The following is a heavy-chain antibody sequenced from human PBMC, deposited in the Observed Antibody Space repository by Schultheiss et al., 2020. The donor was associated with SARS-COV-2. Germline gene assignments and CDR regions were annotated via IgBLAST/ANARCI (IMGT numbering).Heavy chain of an antibody. Sequence: SETLSLTCAVSGGSISSSNWWSWVRQHPGKGLEWIGEIYHSGSTNYNPSLKSRVTISVDKSKNQFSLKLSSVTVADTAVYYCERALLWFGESPEPAPQIDYWCQGTLVTVSS. CDR3: ERALLWFGESPEPAPQIDY. V-gene: IGHV4-4*02. CDR2: IYHSGST. J-gene: IGHJ4*02. D-gene: IGHD3-10*01. CDR1: GGSISSSNW.